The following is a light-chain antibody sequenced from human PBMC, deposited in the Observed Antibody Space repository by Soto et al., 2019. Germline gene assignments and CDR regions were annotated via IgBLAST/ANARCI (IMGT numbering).Light chain of an antibody. V-gene: IGKV3-15*01. CDR3: QQYNNWPRT. CDR1: QSVNIN. CDR2: GPS. J-gene: IGKJ1*01. Sequence: IVLTQSPGSLSLSPGERATLSCRASQSVNINYLDWYQQKPGQAPRLLIYGPSTRATGVPARFSGSGSGTEFTLTISGLQSEDFAVYYCQQYNNWPRTFGQGTKVDIK.